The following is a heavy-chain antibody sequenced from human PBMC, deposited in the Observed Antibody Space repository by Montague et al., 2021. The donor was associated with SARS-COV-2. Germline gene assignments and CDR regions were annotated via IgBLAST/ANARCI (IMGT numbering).Heavy chain of an antibody. V-gene: IGHV4-39*01. CDR3: ARMSMSAAADH. CDR1: GTSNTSSISITSITYY. Sequence: SETLSLTCSVSGTSNTSSISITSITYYWGWFRQPPGKGLEWLGNFFFTTKTYYNPSLKGRVTISADTSKNQLSLKLRSVTAADTAIYYCARMSMSAAADHWGQGTLVTVSS. D-gene: IGHD6-13*01. J-gene: IGHJ4*02. CDR2: FFFTTKT.